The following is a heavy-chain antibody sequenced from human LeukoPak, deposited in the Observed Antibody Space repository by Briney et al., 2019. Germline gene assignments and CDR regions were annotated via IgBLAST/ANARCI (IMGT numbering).Heavy chain of an antibody. V-gene: IGHV1-2*02. D-gene: IGHD6-19*01. Sequence: ASVTVSCTASGYTFTDYNLHWVRQAPGEGVEWMGWINPKSGGTKFAQKHQGGVTMTAGTSIDTAYLELSNLKSDDTAIYYCARSSSGWPLYFDCWGQGTLVTVSS. CDR2: INPKSGGT. J-gene: IGHJ4*02. CDR3: ARSSSGWPLYFDC. CDR1: GYTFTDYN.